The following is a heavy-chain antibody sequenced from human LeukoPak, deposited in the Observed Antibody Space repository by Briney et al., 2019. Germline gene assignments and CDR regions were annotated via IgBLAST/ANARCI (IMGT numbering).Heavy chain of an antibody. D-gene: IGHD3-10*01. CDR3: ARVDYYGSGKSLLYFDY. CDR2: INPNSGGT. CDR1: GYTFTGYY. V-gene: IGHV1-2*06. J-gene: IGHJ4*02. Sequence: ASVKVSCKASGYTFTGYYMHWVRQAPGQGLEWMGRINPNSGGTNYAQKFQGRVTMTRDTSISTAYMALSRLRSDDTAVYYCARVDYYGSGKSLLYFDYWGQGTLVTVSS.